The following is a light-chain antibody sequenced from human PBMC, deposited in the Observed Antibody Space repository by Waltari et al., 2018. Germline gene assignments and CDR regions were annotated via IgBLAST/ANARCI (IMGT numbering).Light chain of an antibody. V-gene: IGLV2-23*01. Sequence: QSALTQPASVSGCPRQSITSSCTCPSRDVGGSYRFAWYQQHPGKAPNLMIYEDNKRPSGVSNRFSGSKSGNTASLTISGLQAEDEADYYCCSYAGSAIWVFGGGTKLTVL. CDR3: CSYAGSAIWV. CDR2: EDN. J-gene: IGLJ3*02. CDR1: SRDVGGSYR.